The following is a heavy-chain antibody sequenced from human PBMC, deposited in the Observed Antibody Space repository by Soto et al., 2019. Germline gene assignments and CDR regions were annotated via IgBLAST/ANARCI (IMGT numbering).Heavy chain of an antibody. CDR1: GGTFSSYT. CDR2: IIPILGIA. Sequence: GASVKVSCKASGGTFSSYTISWVRQAPGQGLEWMGRIIPILGIANYAQKFQGRVTITADKSTSTAYMELSSLRSEDTAVYYCARGMEQQLVRAPIAFDIWGQGTMVTVS. D-gene: IGHD6-13*01. V-gene: IGHV1-69*02. CDR3: ARGMEQQLVRAPIAFDI. J-gene: IGHJ3*02.